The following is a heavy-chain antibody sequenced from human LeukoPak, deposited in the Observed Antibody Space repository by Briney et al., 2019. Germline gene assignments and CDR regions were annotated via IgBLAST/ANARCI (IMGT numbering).Heavy chain of an antibody. CDR2: FYTSWSGGNT. J-gene: IGHJ4*02. CDR1: GGSISGYY. Sequence: SETLSLTCTVSGGSISGYYWSWIRQPAGKGLEWIGRFYTSWSGGNTDYNPSLKSRVTMSGDTSKNQFSLKLSSVTAADTAVYYCARALLPYYDFWSGYPYFDYWGQGTLVTVSS. V-gene: IGHV4-4*07. D-gene: IGHD3-3*01. CDR3: ARALLPYYDFWSGYPYFDY.